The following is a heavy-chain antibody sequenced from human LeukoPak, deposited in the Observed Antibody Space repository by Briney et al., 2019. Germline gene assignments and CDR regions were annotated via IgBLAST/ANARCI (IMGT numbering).Heavy chain of an antibody. Sequence: GGSLRLSCAASGFTFSSYEMNWVRQAPGKGLEWVSYISSSGSTIYYADSVKGRFTISRDNAKNSLYLQMNSLRAEDTAVYYCARDPGGRRGYSFYYYYYYMDVWGKGTTVTVSS. D-gene: IGHD5-12*01. CDR3: ARDPGGRRGYSFYYYYYYMDV. J-gene: IGHJ6*03. CDR1: GFTFSSYE. V-gene: IGHV3-48*03. CDR2: ISSSGSTI.